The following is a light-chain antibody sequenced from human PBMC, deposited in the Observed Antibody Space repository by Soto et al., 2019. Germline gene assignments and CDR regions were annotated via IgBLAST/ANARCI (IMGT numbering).Light chain of an antibody. Sequence: QAVVTQEPSLSVSPGGTVTLTCASSTGAVTSGNFPYWFQQKPGQAPRTLIYETSNKHSWTPARFSDSLLGGKAALTLSGAQPEDEAEYYCLLSFSGPRVFGGGTKLTVL. CDR3: LLSFSGPRV. CDR1: TGAVTSGNF. V-gene: IGLV7-46*01. CDR2: ETS. J-gene: IGLJ3*02.